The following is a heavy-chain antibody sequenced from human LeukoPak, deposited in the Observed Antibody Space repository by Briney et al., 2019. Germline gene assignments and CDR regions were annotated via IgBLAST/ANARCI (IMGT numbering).Heavy chain of an antibody. Sequence: SGTLSLTCAVYGGSFSGYYWSWIRQPPGKGLEWIGEINHSGSTNYNPSLKSRVTISVDTSKNQFSLKLSSVTAADTAVYYCARVWGFYCSSTSCYYNWFDPWGQGTLVTVSS. CDR1: GGSFSGYY. J-gene: IGHJ5*02. D-gene: IGHD2-2*01. CDR2: INHSGST. V-gene: IGHV4-34*01. CDR3: ARVWGFYCSSTSCYYNWFDP.